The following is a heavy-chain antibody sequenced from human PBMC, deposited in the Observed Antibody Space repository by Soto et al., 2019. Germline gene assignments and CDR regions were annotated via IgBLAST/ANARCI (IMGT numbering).Heavy chain of an antibody. CDR2: IFYSGST. D-gene: IGHD2-21*02. Sequence: PSETLSLTCTVSGGSISSRSYYWGWIRQPPGKGLEWIGTIFYSGSTYYSPSLKGRVTISVDTSENQLSLKLSSVTAADTAVYYCARRRSSGDLYGMDVWGQGATVTVSS. V-gene: IGHV4-39*01. CDR3: ARRRSSGDLYGMDV. J-gene: IGHJ6*02. CDR1: GGSISSRSYY.